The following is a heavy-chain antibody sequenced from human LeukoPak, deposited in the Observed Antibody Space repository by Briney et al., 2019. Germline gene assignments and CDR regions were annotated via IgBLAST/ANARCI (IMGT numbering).Heavy chain of an antibody. Sequence: GGSLRLSCAASGFTFSSYAMHWVRQAPGKGLEWVAVISYDGSNKYYADSVKGRFTISRDNSKNTLYLQMNSLRAEDTAVYYCARAGTRSDAFDIWGQGTMVTVSS. CDR3: ARAGTRSDAFDI. CDR2: ISYDGSNK. D-gene: IGHD1-1*01. J-gene: IGHJ3*02. V-gene: IGHV3-30-3*01. CDR1: GFTFSSYA.